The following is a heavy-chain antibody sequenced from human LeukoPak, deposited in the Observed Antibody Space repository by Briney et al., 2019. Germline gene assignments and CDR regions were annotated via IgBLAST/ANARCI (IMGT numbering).Heavy chain of an antibody. CDR1: GFTFSSYA. D-gene: IGHD6-19*01. Sequence: GGSLRLSXAASGFTFSSYAMHWVRQAPGKGLEYVSAISSNGGSTYYANSVKGRFTISRDNSKNTLYLQMGSLRAEDMAVYYRAKMTLYDFSGWLYYSDYWGQGTLVTVSS. J-gene: IGHJ4*02. CDR3: AKMTLYDFSGWLYYSDY. V-gene: IGHV3-64*01. CDR2: ISSNGGST.